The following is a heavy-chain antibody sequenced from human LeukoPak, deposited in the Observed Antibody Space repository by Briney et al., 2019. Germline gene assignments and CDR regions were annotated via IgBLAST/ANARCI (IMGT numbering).Heavy chain of an antibody. V-gene: IGHV4-30-4*07. J-gene: IGHJ4*02. Sequence: TLSLTCAVSGGSISSGGYSWSWIRQPPGKGLEWIGYIYYSGSTYYNPSLKSRVTISVDTSKNQFSLKLSSVTAADTAVYYCARVVTMVRGVIMTFGYFDYWGQGTLVTVSS. CDR3: ARVVTMVRGVIMTFGYFDY. D-gene: IGHD3-10*01. CDR1: GGSISSGGYS. CDR2: IYYSGST.